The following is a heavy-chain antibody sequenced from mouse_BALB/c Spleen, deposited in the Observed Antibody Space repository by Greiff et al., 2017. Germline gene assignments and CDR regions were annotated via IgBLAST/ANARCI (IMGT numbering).Heavy chain of an antibody. Sequence: EVKLMESGGDLVKPGGSLKLSCAASGFTFSSYGMSWVRQTPDKRLEWVATISSGGSYTYYPDSVKGRFTISRDNAKNTLYLQMSSLKSEDTAMYYCARTTMVTHYAMDYWGQGTSVTVSS. V-gene: IGHV5-6*01. CDR3: ARTTMVTHYAMDY. D-gene: IGHD2-1*01. CDR2: ISSGGSYT. J-gene: IGHJ4*01. CDR1: GFTFSSYG.